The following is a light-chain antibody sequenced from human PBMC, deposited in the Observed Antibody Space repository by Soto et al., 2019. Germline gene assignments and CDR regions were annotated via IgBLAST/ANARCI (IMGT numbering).Light chain of an antibody. Sequence: QSALTQPASASGSPGQSITISCTGTSSDVGGYNYVSWYQQHPGKAPKLMIYEVSNRPSGVSNRFSGSKSGNTASLTISGLQAEDEADYYCSSYTVSSTAVFGGGTKLTVL. CDR3: SSYTVSSTAV. CDR1: SSDVGGYNY. CDR2: EVS. J-gene: IGLJ2*01. V-gene: IGLV2-14*01.